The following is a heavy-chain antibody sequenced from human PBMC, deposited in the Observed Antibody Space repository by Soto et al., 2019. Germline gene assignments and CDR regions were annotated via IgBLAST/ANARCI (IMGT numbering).Heavy chain of an antibody. J-gene: IGHJ4*02. CDR1: GFTVSSNY. V-gene: IGHV3-53*04. CDR3: ARDSSSGWYYFDY. CDR2: IYSGGST. Sequence: EVQLVESGGGLVQPGGSLRLSCAASGFTVSSNYMSWVRQAPGKGLEWVSVIYSGGSTYYADFVKGRFTISRHNSKNTLYLQMNSLRAEDTAVYYCARDSSSGWYYFDYWGQGTLVTVSS. D-gene: IGHD6-19*01.